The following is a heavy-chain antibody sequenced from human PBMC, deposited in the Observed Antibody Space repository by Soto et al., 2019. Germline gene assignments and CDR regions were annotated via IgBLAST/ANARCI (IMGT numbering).Heavy chain of an antibody. CDR2: IYHGDSDT. D-gene: IGHD6-19*01. CDR3: ARREHSSGSPDAFHX. J-gene: IGHJ3*02. Sequence: GEALKIYWKGSGYSFTSYWIGWVRQMPGKGLELMVIIYHGDSDTRYSQSFQGQVTISAYKSISTAYLQWSSLKASDTAMYYCARREHSSGSPDAFHXWGQGTLVTVS. V-gene: IGHV5-51*01. CDR1: GYSFTSYW.